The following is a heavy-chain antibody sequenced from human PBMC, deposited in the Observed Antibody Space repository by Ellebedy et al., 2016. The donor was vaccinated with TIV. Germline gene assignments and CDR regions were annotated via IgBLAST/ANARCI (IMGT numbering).Heavy chain of an antibody. V-gene: IGHV3-48*01. D-gene: IGHD3-9*01. J-gene: IGHJ6*02. CDR3: ARDDDDILTGRNAMDV. Sequence: GESLKISCAASGFTFSSYSMNWVRQAPGKGLEWVSYISSSSSTIYYADSVKGRFTISSDNAKNSLYLQMNSLRAEDTAVYYCARDDDDILTGRNAMDVWGQGTTVTVSS. CDR2: ISSSSSTI. CDR1: GFTFSSYS.